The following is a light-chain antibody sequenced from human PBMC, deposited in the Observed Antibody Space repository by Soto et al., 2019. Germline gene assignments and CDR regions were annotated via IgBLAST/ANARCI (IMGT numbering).Light chain of an antibody. CDR1: QSVSNY. Sequence: EIVLTQSPATLSLSPGERATLSCRASQSVSNYLAWYQQKPGQAPRLLIYDTSNRATGIPARFGGSGSGADFALTISSLEPEDFAVYYCQQRGNAVSTFGQGTKLEI. CDR3: QQRGNAVST. CDR2: DTS. V-gene: IGKV3-11*01. J-gene: IGKJ2*01.